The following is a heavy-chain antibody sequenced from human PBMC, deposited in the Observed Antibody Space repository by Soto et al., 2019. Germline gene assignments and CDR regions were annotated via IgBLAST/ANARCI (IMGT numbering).Heavy chain of an antibody. CDR1: GFTFSSYA. V-gene: IGHV3-23*01. J-gene: IGHJ6*02. Sequence: GGSLRLSCAASGFTFSSYAMSWVRQAPGKGLEWVSAISGSGGSTYYTDSVKGRFTISRDNSKNTLYLQMNSLRAEDTAVYYCAKDRVGAAALGLYYYYGMDVWGQGTTVTVSS. CDR3: AKDRVGAAALGLYYYYGMDV. CDR2: ISGSGGST. D-gene: IGHD1-26*01.